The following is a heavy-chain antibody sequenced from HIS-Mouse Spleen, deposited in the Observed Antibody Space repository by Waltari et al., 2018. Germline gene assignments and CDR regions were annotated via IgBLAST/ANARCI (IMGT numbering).Heavy chain of an antibody. D-gene: IGHD2-2*01. Sequence: EVQLLESGGGLVQPGGSLRLSCASSGFTFSSYALRWVRRAPGKGLEWVSAISGSGGSTYYADSVKGRFTISRDNSKNTLYLQMNSLRAEDTAVYYCAKVGYCSSTSCFFDYWGQGTLVTVSS. J-gene: IGHJ4*02. CDR3: AKVGYCSSTSCFFDY. CDR2: ISGSGGST. CDR1: GFTFSSYA. V-gene: IGHV3-23*01.